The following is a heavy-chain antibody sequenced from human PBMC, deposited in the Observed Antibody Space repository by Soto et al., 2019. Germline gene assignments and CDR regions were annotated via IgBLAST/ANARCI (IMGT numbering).Heavy chain of an antibody. J-gene: IGHJ6*03. V-gene: IGHV3-64*01. CDR3: ARRARPDFYYMDV. CDR1: GFTLSGYD. Sequence: EVQLAESGGGLAQPGGSLRLSCAASGFTLSGYDMDWVRQAPGKGLEYVSGISSNGVGTYYANSVQGRVTISRDNSKNTVYLQMGSLRPEDMAVYYCARRARPDFYYMDVWGKGTTVTVSS. D-gene: IGHD6-6*01. CDR2: ISSNGVGT.